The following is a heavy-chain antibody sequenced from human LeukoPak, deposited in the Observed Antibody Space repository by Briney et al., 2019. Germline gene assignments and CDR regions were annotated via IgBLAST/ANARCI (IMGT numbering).Heavy chain of an antibody. V-gene: IGHV4-39*01. CDR1: GGSISSSSYY. CDR3: ASGDSSGHYYSAGRDFDY. CDR2: IYYSGST. Sequence: SETLSLTCTVSGGSISSSSYYWGWIRQPPGKGLEWIGSIYYSGSTYYNPSLKSRVTISVDTSKNQFSLKPSSVTAADTAVYYCASGDSSGHYYSAGRDFDYWGQGTLVTVSS. J-gene: IGHJ4*02. D-gene: IGHD3-22*01.